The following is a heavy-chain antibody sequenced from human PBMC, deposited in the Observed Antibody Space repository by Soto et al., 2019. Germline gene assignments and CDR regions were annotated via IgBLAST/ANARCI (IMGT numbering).Heavy chain of an antibody. CDR3: ARGWLRDPWMY. Sequence: EVQLVESGGGLVKPGGSLRLSCAASGFIFSSHTMNWVRQVPGKGLEWVSSISASSTYIYYADSLKGRFTISRDNAYNSLYFQVSSLRAEDTAVYYCARGWLRDPWMYWGQGTLVTVSS. D-gene: IGHD5-12*01. CDR1: GFIFSSHT. J-gene: IGHJ4*02. V-gene: IGHV3-21*02. CDR2: ISASSTYI.